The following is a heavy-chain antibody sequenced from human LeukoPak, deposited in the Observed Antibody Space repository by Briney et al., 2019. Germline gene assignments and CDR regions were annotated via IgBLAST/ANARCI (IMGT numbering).Heavy chain of an antibody. CDR1: GFTFSSYG. CDR2: ISYDGSNK. V-gene: IGHV3-30*18. D-gene: IGHD3-16*01. Sequence: GGSLRLSCAASGFTFSSYGMHWVRQAPGKGLEWVSVISYDGSNKYYGDSVKGRFTISRDNSKNTLYLQMNSLRGEDTAVYYCAKDHVWGFGYYFDDWGQGTLVTVSS. CDR3: AKDHVWGFGYYFDD. J-gene: IGHJ4*02.